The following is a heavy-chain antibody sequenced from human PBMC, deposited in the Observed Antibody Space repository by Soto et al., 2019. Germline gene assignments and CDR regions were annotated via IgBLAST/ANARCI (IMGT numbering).Heavy chain of an antibody. CDR3: ARRGSHLDY. Sequence: QVQMQDSGPGLVKPSETLSLTCIVSGGSISGYYWSWIRQPPGKGLEWIGYIYYSGSTKYNPSLKSRVTISLDTSKNQFSLKLSSMTAADTAVYYCARRGSHLDYWGQGTLVTVSS. D-gene: IGHD5-12*01. J-gene: IGHJ4*02. CDR1: GGSISGYY. CDR2: IYYSGST. V-gene: IGHV4-59*01.